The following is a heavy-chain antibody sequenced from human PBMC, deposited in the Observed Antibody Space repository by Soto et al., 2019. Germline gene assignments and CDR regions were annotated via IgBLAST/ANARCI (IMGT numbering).Heavy chain of an antibody. Sequence: ASVKVSCKASGYSFTSYGISWVRQAPGQGPEWMGWISGHNGNTNHPQSLQGRVTMTTDTSRNTAYMELRSLRSDDTAVYYCARHRSNYYNDTVYYYFDYWGQGTLVTV. V-gene: IGHV1-18*04. D-gene: IGHD3-22*01. CDR2: ISGHNGNT. CDR1: GYSFTSYG. J-gene: IGHJ4*02. CDR3: ARHRSNYYNDTVYYYFDY.